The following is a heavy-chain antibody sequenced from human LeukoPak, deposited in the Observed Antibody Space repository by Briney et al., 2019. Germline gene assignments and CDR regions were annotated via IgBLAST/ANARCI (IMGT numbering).Heavy chain of an antibody. V-gene: IGHV3-23*01. Sequence: PGGSLRLSCAASGFTFSTYAMSWVRQAPGKGLEWVSAISDSGSTYYADSAKGRFTISRDNSKNTLYLQMNSLRAEDTAVYYCAKIPNLRYRSSTSCLYYFDYWGQGTLVTVSS. J-gene: IGHJ4*02. D-gene: IGHD2-2*01. CDR2: ISDSGST. CDR1: GFTFSTYA. CDR3: AKIPNLRYRSSTSCLYYFDY.